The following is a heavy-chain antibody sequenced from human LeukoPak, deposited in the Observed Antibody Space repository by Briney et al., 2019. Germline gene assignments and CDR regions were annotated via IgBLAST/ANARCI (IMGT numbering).Heavy chain of an antibody. Sequence: GGSLRLSCAASGFTFSSYGMHWVRQAPGKGLEWVAVISYDGSNKYYADSVKGRFTISRDNSKNTLYLQMNSLRAEDTVVYYCAKGSIAVAGTIDYWGQGTLVTVSS. V-gene: IGHV3-30*18. CDR3: AKGSIAVAGTIDY. D-gene: IGHD6-19*01. J-gene: IGHJ4*02. CDR1: GFTFSSYG. CDR2: ISYDGSNK.